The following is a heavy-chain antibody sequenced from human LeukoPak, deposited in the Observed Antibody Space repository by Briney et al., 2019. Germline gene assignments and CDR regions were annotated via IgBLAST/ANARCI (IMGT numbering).Heavy chain of an antibody. CDR3: ARVDYDSSGYFDY. V-gene: IGHV3-7*01. CDR2: IKQDGSEK. Sequence: PGGSLRLSCAASGFTFSSYWMSWVRQAPGKGLEWVANIKQDGSEKYYVDSVKGRFTISRDNAKNSLSLQMNSLRAEDTAMYYCARVDYDSSGYFDYWGQGTLVTVSS. J-gene: IGHJ4*02. CDR1: GFTFSSYW. D-gene: IGHD3-22*01.